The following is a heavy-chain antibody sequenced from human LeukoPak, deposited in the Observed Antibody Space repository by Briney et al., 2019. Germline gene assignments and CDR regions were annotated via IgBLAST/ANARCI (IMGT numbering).Heavy chain of an antibody. V-gene: IGHV4-4*02. D-gene: IGHD6-13*01. Sequence: PSGTLCLTCAVSGGSISSSNGWSWVRQPPGRGLEWIGAIYLSGSTYSNQSLQRRVSISADKSTNTFSLRLSSVSAAATPVYYCARTSAEYSNSWIDSWGQGTVVSVSS. CDR3: ARTSAEYSNSWIDS. CDR1: GGSISSSNG. J-gene: IGHJ4*02. CDR2: IYLSGST.